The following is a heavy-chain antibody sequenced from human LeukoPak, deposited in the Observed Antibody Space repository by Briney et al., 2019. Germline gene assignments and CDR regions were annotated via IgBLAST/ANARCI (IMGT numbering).Heavy chain of an antibody. Sequence: QPGRSLRLSCAASGFTFSSYSMTWVRQAPGKGLEWVAVIWYDGSNKYYADSVKGRFTISRDNFKNMLYLQMNSLSVEDTAVYYCAVWYYSADSYGMDVWGQGTTVTVSS. CDR2: IWYDGSNK. CDR1: GFTFSSYS. J-gene: IGHJ6*02. V-gene: IGHV3-33*08. D-gene: IGHD4-11*01. CDR3: AVWYYSADSYGMDV.